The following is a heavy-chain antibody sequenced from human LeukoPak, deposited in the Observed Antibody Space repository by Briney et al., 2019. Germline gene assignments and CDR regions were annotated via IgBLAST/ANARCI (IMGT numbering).Heavy chain of an antibody. CDR2: IIPIFGTA. CDR3: ARGRPTVTTWPRYWYYYYGMDV. V-gene: IGHV1-69*13. D-gene: IGHD4-17*01. Sequence: GASVKVSFKASGGTFSSYAISWVRQAPGQGLEWMGGIIPIFGTANYAQKFQGRVTITADESTSTAYMELSSLRSEDTAVYYCARGRPTVTTWPRYWYYYYGMDVWGQGTTVTVSS. CDR1: GGTFSSYA. J-gene: IGHJ6*02.